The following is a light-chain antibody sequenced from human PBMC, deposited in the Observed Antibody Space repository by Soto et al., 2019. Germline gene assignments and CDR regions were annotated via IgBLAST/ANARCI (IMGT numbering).Light chain of an antibody. V-gene: IGKV3-20*01. CDR2: GAS. CDR3: QQYGSSPLT. CDR1: QSVSSSY. Sequence: EIVLTQSPGTLSLSPGERATLSCRASQSVSSSYLAWYQQKPGQAPRLLIYGASSRATDIPDRFSGSGSGTDFTFTISRLEPEDFAVYYCQQYGSSPLTFGPGTKVDIK. J-gene: IGKJ3*01.